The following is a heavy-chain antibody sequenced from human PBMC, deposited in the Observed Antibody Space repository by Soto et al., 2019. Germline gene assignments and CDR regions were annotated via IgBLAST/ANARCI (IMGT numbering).Heavy chain of an antibody. D-gene: IGHD3-22*01. V-gene: IGHV3-23*01. CDR1: GFTFSSYA. J-gene: IGHJ4*02. CDR3: AKDLSPYYDSSGYYSMSFDY. CDR2: ISGSGGST. Sequence: GGSLRLSCAASGFTFSSYAMSWVRQAPGKGLEWVSAISGSGGSTYYADSVKGRFTISRDNSKNTLYLQMNSLRAEDTAVYYCAKDLSPYYDSSGYYSMSFDYWGQGTLVTVYS.